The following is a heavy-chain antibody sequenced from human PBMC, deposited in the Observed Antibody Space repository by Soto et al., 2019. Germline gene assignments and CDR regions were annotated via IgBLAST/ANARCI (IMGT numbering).Heavy chain of an antibody. CDR2: ISGSGGST. D-gene: IGHD3-3*01. V-gene: IGHV3-23*01. CDR1: GFTFSSYA. Sequence: EVLLLESGGGLVQPGGSLRLSCAASGFTFSSYAMSWVRQAPGKGREWVSAISGSGGSTYYADSVKGRFTISRDNSKNTLYLQLKSLRAEDTAVYYCAKVGGTISWFDPWGQGTMVTVSS. J-gene: IGHJ5*02. CDR3: AKVGGTISWFDP.